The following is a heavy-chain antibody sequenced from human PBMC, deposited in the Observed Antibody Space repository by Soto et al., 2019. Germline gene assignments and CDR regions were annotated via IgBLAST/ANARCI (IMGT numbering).Heavy chain of an antibody. Sequence: GASVKVSCKVSGYTLTELSMHWVRQAPGKGLEWMGGFDPEDGETIYAQKFQGGVTMTEDTSTDTAYMELSSLRSEDTAVYYCATVPHYYDSSGYYPFLDYWGQGTLVTVSS. D-gene: IGHD3-22*01. CDR2: FDPEDGET. J-gene: IGHJ4*02. CDR3: ATVPHYYDSSGYYPFLDY. V-gene: IGHV1-24*01. CDR1: GYTLTELS.